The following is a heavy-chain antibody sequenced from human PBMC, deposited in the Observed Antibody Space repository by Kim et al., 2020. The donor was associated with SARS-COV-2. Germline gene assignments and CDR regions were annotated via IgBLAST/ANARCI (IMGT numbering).Heavy chain of an antibody. V-gene: IGHV3-33*01. CDR1: GFTFSSYG. D-gene: IGHD2-15*01. CDR2: IWYDGSNK. J-gene: IGHJ4*02. Sequence: GGSLRLSCAASGFTFSSYGMHWVRQAQGKGLEWVAVIWYDGSNKYYADSVKGRFTISRDNSKNTLYLQMNSLRAEDTAVYYCARGGGAAPSYFDDWGQGT. CDR3: ARGGGAAPSYFDD.